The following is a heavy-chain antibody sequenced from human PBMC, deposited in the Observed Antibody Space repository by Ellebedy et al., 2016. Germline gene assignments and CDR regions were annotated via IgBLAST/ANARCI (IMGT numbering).Heavy chain of an antibody. V-gene: IGHV3-9*01. CDR3: AKGTMDYLHH. J-gene: IGHJ4*02. Sequence: SLKISCATSGFTFDDYALHWVRQVPGKGLEWVSGISWNSAAIGYGEAMKGRFTISRDSAKNYLYLQMNSLRVEDTALYFCAKGTMDYLHHWGQGTLVTVSS. D-gene: IGHD3-10*01. CDR1: GFTFDDYA. CDR2: ISWNSAAI.